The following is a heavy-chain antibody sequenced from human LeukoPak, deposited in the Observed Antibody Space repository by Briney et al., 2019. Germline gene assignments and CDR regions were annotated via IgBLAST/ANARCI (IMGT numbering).Heavy chain of an antibody. J-gene: IGHJ6*03. D-gene: IGHD3-10*01. CDR1: GYTFTSYY. Sequence: GASVNVSCKASGYTFTSYYIHWVRQAPGQGLEWMGIINPSGGSPTYTQKFQGGVTMTRDTSTSTVYMELSSLRSEDTAVYYCARGADYYASGSYRDYYYYMDVWGKGTTVTVSS. CDR2: INPSGGSP. V-gene: IGHV1-46*01. CDR3: ARGADYYASGSYRDYYYYMDV.